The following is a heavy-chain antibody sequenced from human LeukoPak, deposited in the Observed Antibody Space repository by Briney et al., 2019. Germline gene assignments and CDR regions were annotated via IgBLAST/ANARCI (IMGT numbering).Heavy chain of an antibody. CDR2: ISYDGSNK. V-gene: IGHV3-30-3*01. D-gene: IGHD6-13*01. CDR1: GFTFSSYA. Sequence: PGGSLRLSCAASGFTFSSYAMHWVRQAPGNGLEWVAVISYDGSNKYYADSVKGRFTISRDNSKNTLYLQMNSLRAEDTAVYYCARDRPYSSSWFDAFDIWGQGTMVTVSS. J-gene: IGHJ3*02. CDR3: ARDRPYSSSWFDAFDI.